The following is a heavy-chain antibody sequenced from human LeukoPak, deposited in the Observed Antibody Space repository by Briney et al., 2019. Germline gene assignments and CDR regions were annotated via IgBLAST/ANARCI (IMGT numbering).Heavy chain of an antibody. CDR2: INPTGGST. V-gene: IGHV1-46*01. CDR1: GYTFTSYY. J-gene: IGHJ4*02. CDR3: AKIFDSGSYPGY. Sequence: ASVKVSCKASGYTFTSYYMHWVRQAPGQGLEWMGLINPTGGSTGYAQKFQGRVTMTRDMSTSTDYMELSSLRAEGTAVYYCAKIFDSGSYPGYWGQGTLVTVSS. D-gene: IGHD3-10*01.